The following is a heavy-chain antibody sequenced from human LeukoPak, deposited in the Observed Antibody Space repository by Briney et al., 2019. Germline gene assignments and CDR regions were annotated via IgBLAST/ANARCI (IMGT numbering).Heavy chain of an antibody. D-gene: IGHD5-24*01. J-gene: IGHJ4*02. CDR1: GYTFTSYA. CDR2: INTNTGNP. Sequence: ASVKVSCKASGYTFTSYAMNWVRQAPGQGLEWMGWINTNTGNPTYAQGFTGRFVFSLDTSVSTAYLQISSLKAEDTAVYYCTSDGSKRKFDYWGQGTLVTVSS. V-gene: IGHV7-4-1*02. CDR3: TSDGSKRKFDY.